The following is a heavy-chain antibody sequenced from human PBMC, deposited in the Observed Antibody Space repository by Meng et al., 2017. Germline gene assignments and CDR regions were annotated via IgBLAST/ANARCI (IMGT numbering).Heavy chain of an antibody. CDR2: FDPEDGET. J-gene: IGHJ3*02. CDR3: AVSLSRVGAFEI. V-gene: IGHV1-24*01. Sequence: ASVKVSCKVSGYTLTELSMHWVRQAPGKGLEWMGGFDPEDGETIYAQKFQGRVTMTEDTSTDTAYMELSSLRSEDTAVYYCAVSLSRVGAFEIWGQGTMVTVSS. D-gene: IGHD2/OR15-2a*01. CDR1: GYTLTELS.